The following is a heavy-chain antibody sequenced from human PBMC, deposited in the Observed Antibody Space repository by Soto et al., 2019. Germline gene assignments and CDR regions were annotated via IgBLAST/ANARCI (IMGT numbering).Heavy chain of an antibody. D-gene: IGHD7-27*01. CDR2: ISGSGGST. J-gene: IGHJ6*03. CDR3: AKVTGEGQYYYYYMDV. Sequence: GGSLRLSCAASGFTFSSYAMSWVRQAPGKGLEWVSAISGSGGSTYYADSVKGRFTISRENSKNTLYLQMNSLRAEDTAVYYCAKVTGEGQYYYYYMDVWGKGTTVTVSS. CDR1: GFTFSSYA. V-gene: IGHV3-23*01.